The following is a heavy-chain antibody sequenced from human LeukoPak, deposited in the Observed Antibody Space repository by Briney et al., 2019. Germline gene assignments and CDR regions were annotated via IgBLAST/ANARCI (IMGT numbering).Heavy chain of an antibody. Sequence: RTSETLSLTRAAYGGSFSGYYWGWIRQPPGKGLEWIGEINHSGSTNYNPSLKSRVTISVDTSKNQFSLKLSSVTAADTAVYYCARTIAAAGLTRGFDPWGQGTLVTDSS. D-gene: IGHD6-13*01. CDR1: GGSFSGYY. J-gene: IGHJ5*02. CDR2: INHSGST. V-gene: IGHV4-34*01. CDR3: ARTIAAAGLTRGFDP.